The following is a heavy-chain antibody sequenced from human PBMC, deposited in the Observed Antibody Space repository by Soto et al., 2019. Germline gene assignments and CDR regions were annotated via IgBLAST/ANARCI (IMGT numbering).Heavy chain of an antibody. J-gene: IGHJ6*02. CDR1: GGTFSSYA. CDR3: ARDRYSSSSGHYYYYGMDV. V-gene: IGHV1-69*06. Sequence: QVQLVQSGAEVKKPGSSVKVSCKASGGTFSSYAISWVRQAPGQGLEWMGGIIPIFGTANYAQKFQGRVTITADKSTSTAYMELSSLRSEDTAVYYCARDRYSSSSGHYYYYGMDVWGQGTTVTVSS. D-gene: IGHD6-6*01. CDR2: IIPIFGTA.